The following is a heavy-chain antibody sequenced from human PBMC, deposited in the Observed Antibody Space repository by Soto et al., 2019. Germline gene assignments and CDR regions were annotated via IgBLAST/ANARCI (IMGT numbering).Heavy chain of an antibody. Sequence: QVQLEQSGAEVKKPGASVKVSCKASGYTFSSFGFSWMRQAPGQGLEWMGWIYIDDTKYAQNFQGRVTMTTDTSTSTVYMELRSLGPDDTAVYYCARDRDWNLDYWGQGTLVTVSS. V-gene: IGHV1-18*01. CDR3: ARDRDWNLDY. CDR1: GYTFSSFG. J-gene: IGHJ4*02. CDR2: IYIDDT. D-gene: IGHD1-1*01.